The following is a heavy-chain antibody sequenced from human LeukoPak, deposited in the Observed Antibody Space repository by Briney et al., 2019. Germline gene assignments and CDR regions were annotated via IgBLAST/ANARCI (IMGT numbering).Heavy chain of an antibody. CDR1: GFTFSTYW. Sequence: RGSLRLSCAASGFTFSTYWIHWVCHAPRPGLVWVSRINADGSTTTYADSVKSRFTISRDNAKSTLYLQVNSLRVEGTAVYYCVRVVLSGAYQIDLWGEGTLVTLS. J-gene: IGHJ4*02. D-gene: IGHD2/OR15-2a*01. V-gene: IGHV3-74*01. CDR2: INADGSTT. CDR3: VRVVLSGAYQIDL.